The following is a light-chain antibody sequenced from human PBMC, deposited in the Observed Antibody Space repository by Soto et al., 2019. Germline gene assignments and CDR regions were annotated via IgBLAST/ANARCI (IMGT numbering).Light chain of an antibody. CDR1: QDISSF. CDR2: AAS. V-gene: IGKV1-9*01. Sequence: DIQLTQSPSFLSASVGDRVTVTCRASQDISSFLAWYHQTPGKAPNLLIYAASTLQSGVPSRFSGSGSGTEFTLTISSLQPEDFATYYCQQLSSYPLTFGGGTKVEIK. CDR3: QQLSSYPLT. J-gene: IGKJ4*01.